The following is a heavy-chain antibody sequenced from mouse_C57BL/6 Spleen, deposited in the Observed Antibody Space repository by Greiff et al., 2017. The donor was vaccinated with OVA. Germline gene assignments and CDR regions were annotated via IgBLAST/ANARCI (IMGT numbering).Heavy chain of an antibody. CDR1: GYTFTSYW. CDR3: ARSRDYDGYYYAMDY. D-gene: IGHD2-4*01. CDR2: IYPGSGST. J-gene: IGHJ4*01. Sequence: QVQLQQPGAELVKPGASVKMSCKASGYTFTSYWITWVKQRPGQGLEWIGDIYPGSGSTNYNEKFKSKATLTVDTSSSTAYMQLSSLTSEDSAVYYCARSRDYDGYYYAMDYWGQGTSVTVSS. V-gene: IGHV1-55*01.